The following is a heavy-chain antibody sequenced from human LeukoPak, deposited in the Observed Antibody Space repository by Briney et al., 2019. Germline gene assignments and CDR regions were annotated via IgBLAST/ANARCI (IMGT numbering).Heavy chain of an antibody. CDR3: ARGNGRMVRGNYYYYYMDV. J-gene: IGHJ6*03. V-gene: IGHV1-69*05. Sequence: SVKVSCKASGGTFSSYAISWVRQAPGQGLEWMGGIIPIFGTANYAQKFQGRVTITTDESTSTAYMELSSLRSEDTAVYYCARGNGRMVRGNYYYYYMDVWGKGTTVTVS. CDR2: IIPIFGTA. D-gene: IGHD3-10*01. CDR1: GGTFSSYA.